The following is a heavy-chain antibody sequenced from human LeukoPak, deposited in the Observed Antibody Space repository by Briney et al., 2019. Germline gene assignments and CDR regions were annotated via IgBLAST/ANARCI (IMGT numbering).Heavy chain of an antibody. D-gene: IGHD3-10*01. CDR1: GFTFSSYA. Sequence: GGSLRPSCAASGFTFSSYAMSWVRQAPGKGLEWVSAISGSGGSTYYADSVKGRFTISRDNSKNTLYLQMNGLRAEDTAVYYCAKGYYYGSGSYHPFDYWGQGTLVTVSS. J-gene: IGHJ4*02. CDR3: AKGYYYGSGSYHPFDY. CDR2: ISGSGGST. V-gene: IGHV3-23*01.